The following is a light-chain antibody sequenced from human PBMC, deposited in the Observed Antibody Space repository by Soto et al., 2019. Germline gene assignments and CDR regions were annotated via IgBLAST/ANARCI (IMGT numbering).Light chain of an antibody. CDR1: SSDVGGYNY. J-gene: IGLJ1*01. CDR2: EVN. CDR3: SSYAGSSNV. Sequence: QSALTQPPSASGSPGQSVAISCTGTSSDVGGYNYVSWYQQHPGKAPKLMIYEVNKRPSGVPDRFSGSKSGNTASLTVSGLQAADEADYYCSSYAGSSNVFGTGTKLTGL. V-gene: IGLV2-8*01.